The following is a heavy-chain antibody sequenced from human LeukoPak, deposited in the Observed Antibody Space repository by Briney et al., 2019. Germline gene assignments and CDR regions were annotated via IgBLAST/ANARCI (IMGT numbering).Heavy chain of an antibody. D-gene: IGHD2-15*01. CDR2: INPNSGGT. V-gene: IGHV1-2*02. Sequence: ASVKVSCKASGYTFTGYYMHWVRQAPGQGLEWMGWINPNSGGTNYAQKFQGRVTMTRDTSISTAYMELSRLRSDDTAVYYCARDIVVVVAASPTSWFDPWGQGTLVTVSS. CDR1: GYTFTGYY. CDR3: ARDIVVVVAASPTSWFDP. J-gene: IGHJ5*02.